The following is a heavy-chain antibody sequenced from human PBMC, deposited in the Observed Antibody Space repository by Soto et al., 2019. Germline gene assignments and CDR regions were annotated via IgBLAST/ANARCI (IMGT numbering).Heavy chain of an antibody. V-gene: IGHV3-66*01. CDR3: ALGYCSGGSCYSLAY. CDR1: GFTVSSNY. J-gene: IGHJ4*02. CDR2: IYSGGST. Sequence: GGSLRLSCAASGFTVSSNYMSWVRQAPGKGLEWVSVIYSGGSTYYADSVKGRFTISRDNSKNTLYLQMNSLRAEDTAVYYCALGYCSGGSCYSLAYWGQGTLVTVSS. D-gene: IGHD2-15*01.